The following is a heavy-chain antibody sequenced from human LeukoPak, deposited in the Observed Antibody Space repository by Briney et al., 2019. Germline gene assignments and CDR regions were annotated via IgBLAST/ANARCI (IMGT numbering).Heavy chain of an antibody. V-gene: IGHV3-48*03. CDR1: GFTFSSYE. CDR2: ISSSGSTI. D-gene: IGHD4-11*01. J-gene: IGHJ3*02. Sequence: GGSLRLSCAASGFTFSSYEMNWVRQAPGKGLEWVSYISSSGSTIYYADSVKGRFTISRDNAKNSLYLQMNSLRAEDTAVYYCARERGDITTDAYDMWGQGTMVTVSS. CDR3: ARERGDITTDAYDM.